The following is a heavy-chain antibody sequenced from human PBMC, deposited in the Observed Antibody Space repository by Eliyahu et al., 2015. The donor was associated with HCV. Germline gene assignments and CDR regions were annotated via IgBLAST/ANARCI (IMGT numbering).Heavy chain of an antibody. CDR1: AFTFSSYA. J-gene: IGHJ6*03. Sequence: EVQLLESGGGLVQPGGSLRLSCAASAFTFSSYAISWXRQXPGKXLEWVAGISGSGGSTYYADSVKGRFTISRDNSKNTLYLQMNSLRVEDTAVYYCAKDALYCSGGVCGDYYYYYMDVWGKGTTVTVSS. D-gene: IGHD2-8*02. V-gene: IGHV3-23*01. CDR3: AKDALYCSGGVCGDYYYYYMDV. CDR2: ISGSGGST.